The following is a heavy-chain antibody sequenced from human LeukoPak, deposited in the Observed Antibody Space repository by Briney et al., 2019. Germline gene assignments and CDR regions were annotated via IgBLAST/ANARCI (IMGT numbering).Heavy chain of an antibody. D-gene: IGHD6-13*01. V-gene: IGHV1-24*01. J-gene: IGHJ6*02. CDR3: ARDRIAAAGTYYYGMDV. CDR1: GYTLTELS. CDR2: FDPEDGET. Sequence: ASVKVSCKVSGYTLTELSMHWVRQAPGKGLEWMGGFDPEDGETIYAQKFQGRVTMTRDTSTSTVYMELSSLRSEDTAVYYCARDRIAAAGTYYYGMDVWGQGTTVTVSS.